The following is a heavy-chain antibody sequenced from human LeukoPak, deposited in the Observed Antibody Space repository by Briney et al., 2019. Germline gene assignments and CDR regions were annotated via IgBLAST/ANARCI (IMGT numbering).Heavy chain of an antibody. D-gene: IGHD3-10*01. CDR1: GYTFTSYG. J-gene: IGHJ5*02. CDR2: ISAYSGNT. CDR3: ARDDQYYDSGIKGWFDP. Sequence: ASVKVSCKASGYTFTSYGISWVRQAPGQGLEWMGWISAYSGNTNYAQKLQGRVTMTTDTSTSTAYMELRSLRSDDTAVYYCARDDQYYDSGIKGWFDPWGQGTLVTVSS. V-gene: IGHV1-18*04.